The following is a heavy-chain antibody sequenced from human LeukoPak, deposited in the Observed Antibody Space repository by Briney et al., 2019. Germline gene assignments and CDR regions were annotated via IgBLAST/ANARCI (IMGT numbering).Heavy chain of an antibody. CDR3: ARVPGNSGRFFPYDY. V-gene: IGHV1-2*02. CDR2: INPNSGGT. J-gene: IGHJ4*02. Sequence: GASVKVSCKASGYTFTGYYIHWVRQAPGQGLEWMGWINPNSGGTNYAQKFQGRVTMTRDTSISTAYMELSRLRSDDTAVYYCARVPGNSGRFFPYDYWGQGTLVTVSS. D-gene: IGHD5-12*01. CDR1: GYTFTGYY.